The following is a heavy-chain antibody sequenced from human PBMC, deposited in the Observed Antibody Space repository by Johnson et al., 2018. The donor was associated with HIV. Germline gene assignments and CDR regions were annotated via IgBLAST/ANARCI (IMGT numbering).Heavy chain of an antibody. V-gene: IGHV3-NL1*01. CDR2: IYSGGST. CDR3: AKDQWSSGWYCIDAFDI. J-gene: IGHJ3*02. CDR1: GFRFSSSW. Sequence: MLLVESGGGVVQPGRSLRLSCTASGFRFSSSWMHWVRQAPGKGLVWVSVIYSGGSTYYADSVKGRFTISRDNSKNTLYLQMNSLRAEDTAVYYCAKDQWSSGWYCIDAFDIWGQGTMVTVSS. D-gene: IGHD6-19*01.